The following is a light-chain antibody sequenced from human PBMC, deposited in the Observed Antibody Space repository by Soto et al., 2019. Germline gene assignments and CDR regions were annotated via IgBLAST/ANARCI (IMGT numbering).Light chain of an antibody. J-gene: IGKJ4*01. V-gene: IGKV3-20*01. CDR3: QQDGSSPLT. Sequence: DIVLTQSPGTLSLSPGERATLSCRASQSVSSSYLAWYQQKPGQAPRLLIYGASIRATGIPDRFSGSGSGTDFTLTISALEPEDFAVYYCQQDGSSPLTFGGGIKVEIK. CDR2: GAS. CDR1: QSVSSSY.